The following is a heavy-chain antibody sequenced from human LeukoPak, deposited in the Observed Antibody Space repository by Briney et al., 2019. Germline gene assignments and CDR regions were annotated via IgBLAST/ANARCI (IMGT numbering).Heavy chain of an antibody. CDR1: GFTFSSSW. D-gene: IGHD1-14*01. J-gene: IGHJ4*02. Sequence: PGGSLRLSCVASGFTFSSSWMTWVRQAPGMGLERVANIKADGTGKYYVDSVRGRFSISRDNAKNSLYLELNSLRAEDTAIYYCARVRKGNYYDYWGQGALVTVSS. V-gene: IGHV3-7*03. CDR3: ARVRKGNYYDY. CDR2: IKADGTGK.